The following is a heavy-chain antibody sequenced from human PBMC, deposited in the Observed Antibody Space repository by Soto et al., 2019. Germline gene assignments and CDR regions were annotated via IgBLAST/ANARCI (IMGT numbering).Heavy chain of an antibody. CDR1: GFTFDDYA. J-gene: IGHJ4*02. CDR3: AKERTQSGSYYTVISH. Sequence: GGSLRLSCAASGFTFDDYAMHWVRQAPGKGLEWVSGISWNSGSIGYADSVKGRFTISRDNAKNSLYLQMNSLRAEDTALYYCAKERTQSGSYYTVISHWGQGTLVTVSS. CDR2: ISWNSGSI. D-gene: IGHD3-10*01. V-gene: IGHV3-9*01.